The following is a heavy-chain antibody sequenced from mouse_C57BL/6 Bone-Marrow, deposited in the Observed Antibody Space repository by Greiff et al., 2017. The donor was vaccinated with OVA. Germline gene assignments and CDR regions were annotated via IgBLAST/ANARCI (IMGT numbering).Heavy chain of an antibody. J-gene: IGHJ2*01. CDR1: GYTFTSYW. V-gene: IGHV1-55*01. CDR3: SRRWLDF. D-gene: IGHD2-3*01. CDR2: ICPGSGST. Sequence: QVQLQQPGAELVKPGASVKMSCKASGYTFTSYWITWVKQRPGQGLEWIGDICPGSGSTNYTEKFKSKATLTVDTSSSTAYMQLISLTSEDSAVYYCSRRWLDFWGQSTTPTVSS.